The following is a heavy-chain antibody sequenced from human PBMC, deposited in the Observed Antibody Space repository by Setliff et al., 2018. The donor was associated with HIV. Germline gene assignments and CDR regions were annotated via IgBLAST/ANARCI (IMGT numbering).Heavy chain of an antibody. Sequence: GSLRLSCAASGFTFSTYWMSWVRQAPGKGLEWVANIKQDGSEKYYVDSVKGRFTISRDNAKNSLYLQMNSLRAEDTAVYYCAGSRGYFVKAEWGQGTLVTVSS. D-gene: IGHD3-22*01. CDR3: AGSRGYFVKAE. CDR1: GFTFSTYW. J-gene: IGHJ4*02. CDR2: IKQDGSEK. V-gene: IGHV3-7*01.